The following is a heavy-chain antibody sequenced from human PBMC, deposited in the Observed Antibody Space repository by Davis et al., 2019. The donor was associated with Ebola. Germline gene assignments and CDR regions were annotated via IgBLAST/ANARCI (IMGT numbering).Heavy chain of an antibody. V-gene: IGHV3-30*03. D-gene: IGHD1-14*01. Sequence: GESLKISCAASGFIFSDYGMQWVRPAPGKGPEGVAVISHYGNEKYYGDSVKGRFTISRDNSKNTVSLLMDSLSSDDATVYYCARAFLHENLYDWGQGALVSVSS. J-gene: IGHJ4*02. CDR1: GFIFSDYG. CDR3: ARAFLHENLYD. CDR2: ISHYGNEK.